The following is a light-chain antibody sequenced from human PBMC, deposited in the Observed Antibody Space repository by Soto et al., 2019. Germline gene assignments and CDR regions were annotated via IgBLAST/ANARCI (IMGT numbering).Light chain of an antibody. V-gene: IGKV1-5*03. CDR3: QQNNTYWT. J-gene: IGKJ1*01. Sequence: DIQMTQSPSTLSASVGDRVTITCRASQSMYDWLAWYQQKPGKAPKLLIYKASNLESGVPSKLSGSASGTEFTLSIRRLQPDDFETYYCQQNNTYWTFGQGTKVEIK. CDR1: QSMYDW. CDR2: KAS.